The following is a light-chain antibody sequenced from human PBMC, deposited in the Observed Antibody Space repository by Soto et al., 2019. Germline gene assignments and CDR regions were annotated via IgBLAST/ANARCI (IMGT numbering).Light chain of an antibody. J-gene: IGLJ1*01. Sequence: QSVLTQPPSVSGAPGQRVTISCSGSSSNFGAGYDVHWYQQLPGTAPKLLIYGNNNRPSGVPDRFSGSKSGTSASLAITGLQAEDEADYYCSSYTNINTRACVFGTGTKLTVL. CDR2: GNN. CDR1: SSNFGAGYD. CDR3: SSYTNINTRACV. V-gene: IGLV1-40*01.